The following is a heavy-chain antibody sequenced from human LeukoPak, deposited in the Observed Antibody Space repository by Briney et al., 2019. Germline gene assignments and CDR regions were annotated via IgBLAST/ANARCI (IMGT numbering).Heavy chain of an antibody. D-gene: IGHD3-3*01. Sequence: KSSETLSLTCTVSGGSVSSSSYYWSWIRQPPGKGLEWIGEINHSGSTNYNPSLKSRVTISVDTSKNQFSLKLSSVTAADTAVYYCARGPDFWSGYYNYYYYYMDVWGKGTTVTVSS. V-gene: IGHV4-39*07. J-gene: IGHJ6*03. CDR3: ARGPDFWSGYYNYYYYYMDV. CDR2: INHSGST. CDR1: GGSVSSSSYY.